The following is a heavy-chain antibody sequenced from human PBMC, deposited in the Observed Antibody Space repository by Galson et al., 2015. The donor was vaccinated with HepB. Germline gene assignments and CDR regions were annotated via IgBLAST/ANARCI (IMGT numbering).Heavy chain of an antibody. CDR1: DSVSNNNAA. CDR2: TYYRAKWYN. J-gene: IGHJ6*02. V-gene: IGHV6-1*01. Sequence: DSVSNNNAAWYWIRQSPLRGLEWLGRTYYRAKWYNDYAESLRSRITINPDTSKNQFSLQLNSVTPEDTAVYYCARVSGTIYYYGMDVWGQGTTVSVSS. CDR3: ARVSGTIYYYGMDV. D-gene: IGHD6-13*01.